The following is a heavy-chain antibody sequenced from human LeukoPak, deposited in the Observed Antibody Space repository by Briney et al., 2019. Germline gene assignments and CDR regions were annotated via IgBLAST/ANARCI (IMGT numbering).Heavy chain of an antibody. CDR2: ISAYNGNT. D-gene: IGHD2-21*02. J-gene: IGHJ3*02. Sequence: ASVKVSCKASGYTFTSYGISWVRQAPGQGLEWMGWISAYNGNTNYAQKFQGRVTIIADKSTSTAYMELSSLRSEDMAVYYCASGAPGGDRKRNAFDIWGQGTMVTVSS. CDR3: ASGAPGGDRKRNAFDI. V-gene: IGHV1-18*03. CDR1: GYTFTSYG.